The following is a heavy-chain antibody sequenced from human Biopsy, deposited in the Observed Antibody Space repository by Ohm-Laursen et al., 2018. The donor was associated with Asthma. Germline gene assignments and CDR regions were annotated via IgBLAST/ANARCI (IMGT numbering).Heavy chain of an antibody. CDR2: IYHSGST. J-gene: IGHJ4*02. CDR3: ARVKGGYNFDY. D-gene: IGHD5-12*01. V-gene: IGHV4-30-2*01. CDR1: GGSISSGGYS. Sequence: TLSLTCAVSGGSISSGGYSWSWIRQPPGKGLEWIGYIYHSGSTCYNPSLKSRVTISVDRSKNQFSLKLSSVTAADTAVYYCARVKGGYNFDYWGQGTLVTVSS.